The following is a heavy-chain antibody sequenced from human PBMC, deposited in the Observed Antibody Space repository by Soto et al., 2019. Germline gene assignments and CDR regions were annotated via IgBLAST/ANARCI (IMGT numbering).Heavy chain of an antibody. V-gene: IGHV3-64D*08. Sequence: GGSLRLSCSASGFTFSSYAMHWVRQAPGKGLEYVSAISSNGGSTYYADSVKGRFTISRDNSKNTLYLQMSSLRAEDTAVYYCVKGGASGGHYYYYYGMDVWGQGTTVTVSS. CDR2: ISSNGGST. CDR3: VKGGASGGHYYYYYGMDV. D-gene: IGHD1-26*01. CDR1: GFTFSSYA. J-gene: IGHJ6*02.